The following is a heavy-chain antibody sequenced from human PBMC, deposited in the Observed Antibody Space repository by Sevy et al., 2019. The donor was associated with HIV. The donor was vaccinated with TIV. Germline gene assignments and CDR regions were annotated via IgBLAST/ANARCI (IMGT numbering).Heavy chain of an antibody. J-gene: IGHJ5*02. V-gene: IGHV3-30*03. CDR1: AFTFSTYD. Sequence: GGSLRLSCAASAFTFSTYDMTWVRQAPGKGLEWVAVISYDGSPNYYADSVKGRFTISSDDSKSSLYLQMNTLRAEDTAVYYCARDAGYSVNWYPRFDPLGQGTLVTVSS. CDR2: ISYDGSPN. CDR3: ARDAGYSVNWYPRFDP. D-gene: IGHD6-13*01.